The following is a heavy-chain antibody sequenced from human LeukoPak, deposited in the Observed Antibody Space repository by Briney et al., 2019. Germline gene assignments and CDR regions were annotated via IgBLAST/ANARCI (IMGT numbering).Heavy chain of an antibody. D-gene: IGHD6-19*01. CDR3: ARRPRYSSGPVGDY. V-gene: IGHV3-33*01. J-gene: IGHJ4*02. CDR2: IWYDGSNK. Sequence: GGSLRLSCAASGFTFSNHGMHWVRQAPGKWLEWVAVIWYDGSNKYYADSAKGRFTISRDDSKSTLYLQMNSLRAEDTAVYYCARRPRYSSGPVGDYWGQGTLVTVSS. CDR1: GFTFSNHG.